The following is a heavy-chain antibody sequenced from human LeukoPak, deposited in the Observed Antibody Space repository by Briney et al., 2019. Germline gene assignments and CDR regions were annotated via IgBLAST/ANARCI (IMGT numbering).Heavy chain of an antibody. CDR3: AKVRGYSYGRGGMGV. D-gene: IGHD5-18*01. V-gene: IGHV3-43D*03. CDR2: ISWDGSGT. CDR1: GFTFDDFA. J-gene: IGHJ6*02. Sequence: GGSLRLSCAASGFTFDDFAMHWVRQAPGKGLEWVSLISWDGSGTYYADSVNGRFTISRDNSKNSLYLQMNSLRVEDTALYYCAKVRGYSYGRGGMGVWGQGTTVTVSS.